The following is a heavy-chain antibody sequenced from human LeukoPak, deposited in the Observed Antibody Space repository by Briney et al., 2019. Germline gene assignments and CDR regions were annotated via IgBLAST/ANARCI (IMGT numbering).Heavy chain of an antibody. V-gene: IGHV1-69*05. CDR1: GGTFSNYA. Sequence: SVKVSCKASGGTFSNYAISWVRQAPGQGLEWMGGIIPIFGTTNYAQKFQGRVTMTRDTSTSTVYMELSSLRSEDTAVYYCARDHYHKIHSVMVTAPDYWGQGTLVIVSS. J-gene: IGHJ4*02. CDR2: IIPIFGTT. D-gene: IGHD2-21*02. CDR3: ARDHYHKIHSVMVTAPDY.